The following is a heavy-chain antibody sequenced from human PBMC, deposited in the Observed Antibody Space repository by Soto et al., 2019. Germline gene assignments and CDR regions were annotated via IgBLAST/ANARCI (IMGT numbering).Heavy chain of an antibody. V-gene: IGHV3-21*01. Sequence: VGSLRLSCAASGFTFSSYSMNWVRQAPGKGLEWVSSISSSSSYIYYADSVKGRFTISRDNAKNSLYLQMNSLRAEDTAVYYCARRLAGIYSYGVDYWGQGTLVTVSS. D-gene: IGHD5-18*01. CDR3: ARRLAGIYSYGVDY. CDR2: ISSSSSYI. J-gene: IGHJ4*02. CDR1: GFTFSSYS.